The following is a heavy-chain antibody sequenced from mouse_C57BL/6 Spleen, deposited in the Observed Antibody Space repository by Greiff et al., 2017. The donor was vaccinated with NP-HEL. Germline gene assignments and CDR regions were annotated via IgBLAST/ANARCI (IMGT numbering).Heavy chain of an antibody. Sequence: VQLQESGAELAKPGASVKLSCKASGYTFTSYWMHWVKQRPGQGLEWIGYINPSSGYTKYNQKFKDKATLTADKSSSTAYMQLSSLTYEDSAVYYCARRITTVPWYFDVWGTGTTVTVSS. CDR1: GYTFTSYW. V-gene: IGHV1-7*01. J-gene: IGHJ1*03. CDR2: INPSSGYT. CDR3: ARRITTVPWYFDV. D-gene: IGHD1-1*01.